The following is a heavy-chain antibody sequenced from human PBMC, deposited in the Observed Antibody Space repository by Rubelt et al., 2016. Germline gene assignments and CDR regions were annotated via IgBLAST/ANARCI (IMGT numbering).Heavy chain of an antibody. CDR2: IYSSGST. J-gene: IGHJ5*01. D-gene: IGHD2-2*01. V-gene: IGHV4-59*01. CDR1: GGSISSYY. CDR3: AGGSRFCSRNSCPWWIDS. Sequence: QVQLQESGPGLVKPSETLSLTCVVSGGSISSYYWSWIRQPPGKGLEWIGDIYSSGSTNYNPSLKSRVTISADTSKNQFSLQLSALAGADTAVYFCAGGSRFCSRNSCPWWIDSWGQGTLVTVSS.